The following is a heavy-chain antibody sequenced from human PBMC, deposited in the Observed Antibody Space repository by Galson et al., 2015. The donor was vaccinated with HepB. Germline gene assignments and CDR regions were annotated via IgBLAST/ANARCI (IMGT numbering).Heavy chain of an antibody. V-gene: IGHV1-2*02. D-gene: IGHD1-26*01. CDR2: INPNSGGT. CDR3: ARSSGIMGATKVFDY. J-gene: IGHJ4*02. CDR1: GYTFTGYY. Sequence: SVKVSCKASGYTFTGYYMHWVRQAPGQGLEWMGWINPNSGGTNYAQKFQGRVTMTRDTSISTAYMELSRMRSDDAAVYYCARSSGIMGATKVFDYWGQGTLVTVSS.